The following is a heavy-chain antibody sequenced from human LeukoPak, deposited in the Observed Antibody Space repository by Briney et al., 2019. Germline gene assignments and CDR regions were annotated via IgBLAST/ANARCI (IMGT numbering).Heavy chain of an antibody. CDR2: ISNSGSTK. V-gene: IGHV3-48*04. J-gene: IGHJ4*02. CDR1: GFTFSSYG. CDR3: AAVIDY. Sequence: PGGSLRLSCAASGFTFSSYGMSWVRQAPGKGLEWISYISNSGSTKYYADSVKGRFTISRDNAKNSVFLQMNSPRAEDTAVYYCAAVIDYWGQGTLVTVSS.